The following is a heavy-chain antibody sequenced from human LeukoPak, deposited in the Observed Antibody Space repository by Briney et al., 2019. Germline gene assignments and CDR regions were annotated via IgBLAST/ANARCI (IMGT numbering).Heavy chain of an antibody. V-gene: IGHV1-18*01. Sequence: ASVKVSCKASGYTFTSYGISWVRQAPGQGLEWMGWISAYNGNTNYAQKLQGRVTMTTDTSTSTAYMELRSLRSDDTAVYYCARDGGSYSDYYYGMDVWGLGTTVTVSS. CDR2: ISAYNGNT. CDR3: ARDGGSYSDYYYGMDV. J-gene: IGHJ6*02. CDR1: GYTFTSYG. D-gene: IGHD1-26*01.